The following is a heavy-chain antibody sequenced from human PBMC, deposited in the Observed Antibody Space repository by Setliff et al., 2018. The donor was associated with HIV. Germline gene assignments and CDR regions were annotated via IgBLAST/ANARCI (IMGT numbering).Heavy chain of an antibody. CDR2: IYHSGST. J-gene: IGHJ4*02. D-gene: IGHD3-16*01. CDR3: ARHQKVSFMSDH. Sequence: SETLSLTCAVSGYSISTGYYWGWIRQPPGKGLEWIVTIYHSGSTYYNPSLKSRVTISVDTSKNQFSLKLRSVTAADTAIYYCARHQKVSFMSDHWGQGMLVTVSS. V-gene: IGHV4-38-2*01. CDR1: GYSISTGYY.